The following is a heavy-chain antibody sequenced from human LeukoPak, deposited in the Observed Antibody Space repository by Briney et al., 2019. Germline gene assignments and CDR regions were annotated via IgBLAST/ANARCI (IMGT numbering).Heavy chain of an antibody. J-gene: IGHJ4*02. D-gene: IGHD2-2*01. V-gene: IGHV7-4-1*02. CDR1: GYTFTRYA. Sequence: ASVKVSCKASGYTFTRYAMNWVRQAPGQGLEWMGWINTNTGSPTYAQGFTGRFVFSLDTSVSTAYLQISSLKAEDTAVYYCARDTPPGYCTTTSCYATPDYWGQGTLVTVSS. CDR3: ARDTPPGYCTTTSCYATPDY. CDR2: INTNTGSP.